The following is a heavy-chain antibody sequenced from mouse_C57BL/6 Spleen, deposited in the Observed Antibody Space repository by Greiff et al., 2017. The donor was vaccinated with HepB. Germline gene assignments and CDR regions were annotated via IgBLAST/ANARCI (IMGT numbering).Heavy chain of an antibody. CDR3: ARRFIYDGYYVYAMDY. V-gene: IGHV1-64*01. CDR2: IHPNSGST. J-gene: IGHJ4*01. CDR1: GYTFTSYW. D-gene: IGHD2-3*01. Sequence: VQLQQPGAELVKPGASVKLSCKASGYTFTSYWMHWVKQRPGQGLEWIGMIHPNSGSTNYNEKFKSKATLTVDKSSSTAYMQLSSLTSEDSAVYYCARRFIYDGYYVYAMDYWGQGTSVTVSS.